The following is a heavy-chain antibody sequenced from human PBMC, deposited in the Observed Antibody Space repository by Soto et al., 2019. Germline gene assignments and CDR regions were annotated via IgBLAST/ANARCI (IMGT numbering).Heavy chain of an antibody. Sequence: QVQLVQSGAEVKKPGSSVKVSCKASGGTFSSYAISWVRQAPGQGLEWMGGIIPIFGTANYAQKFQGRVTITADESTSTAYMELSSLRSEDTGVYYCARGRGAYCGGDCYSWGADAFDIWGQGTMVTVSS. CDR1: GGTFSSYA. V-gene: IGHV1-69*01. J-gene: IGHJ3*02. CDR2: IIPIFGTA. CDR3: ARGRGAYCGGDCYSWGADAFDI. D-gene: IGHD2-21*02.